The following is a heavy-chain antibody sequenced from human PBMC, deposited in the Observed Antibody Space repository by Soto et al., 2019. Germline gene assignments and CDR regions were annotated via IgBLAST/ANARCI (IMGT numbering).Heavy chain of an antibody. CDR2: INHSGST. V-gene: IGHV4-34*01. J-gene: IGHJ5*02. CDR3: ARVGSSGYVNWFDP. D-gene: IGHD3-22*01. CDR1: GGSFSGYY. Sequence: PSETLSLTCAVYGGSFSGYYWSWIRQPPGKGLEWIGEINHSGSTNYNPSLKSRVTISVDTSKNQFSLKLSSVTAADTAVYYCARVGSSGYVNWFDPWGQGTLVTVSS.